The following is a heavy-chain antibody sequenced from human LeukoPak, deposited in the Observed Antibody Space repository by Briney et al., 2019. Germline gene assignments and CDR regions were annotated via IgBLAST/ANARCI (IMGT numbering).Heavy chain of an antibody. CDR1: GYTFTSYY. D-gene: IGHD1-26*01. CDR2: INPSGGST. CDR3: ARDRGEWEPYFDY. Sequence: EASVKVSCKASGYTFTSYYMHWVRQAPGQGLEWMGIINPSGGSTSYAQKFQGRVTMTRDMSTSTVYMELSRLRSDDTAVYYCARDRGEWEPYFDYWGQGTLVTVSS. V-gene: IGHV1-46*01. J-gene: IGHJ4*02.